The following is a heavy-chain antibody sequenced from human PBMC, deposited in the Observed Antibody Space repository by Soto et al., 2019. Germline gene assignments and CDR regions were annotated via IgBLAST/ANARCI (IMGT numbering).Heavy chain of an antibody. J-gene: IGHJ4*02. CDR2: ISYDGSNK. Sequence: GGSLRLSCAASGFTFSSYGMHWVRQAPGKGLEWVAVISYDGSNKYYADSVKGRFTISRDNSKNTLYLQMNSLRAEDTAVYYCAKIEKDFWSGYYAITTFDYWGQGTLVTVSS. V-gene: IGHV3-30*18. CDR3: AKIEKDFWSGYYAITTFDY. CDR1: GFTFSSYG. D-gene: IGHD3-3*01.